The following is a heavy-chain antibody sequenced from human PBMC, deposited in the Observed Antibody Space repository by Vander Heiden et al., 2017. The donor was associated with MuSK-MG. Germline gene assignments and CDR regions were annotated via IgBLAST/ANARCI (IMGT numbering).Heavy chain of an antibody. Sequence: EVQLVQSGAEVKKPGESLKISCKGSGYSFTSYWIGWVRQMPGKGLEWMGIIYPGDSDTRYSPSFQGQVTISADKSISTADLKWSSMKASETAMYYCAIQVDDSCVRGGWFDPWGQGTMVTVYS. J-gene: IGHJ5*02. V-gene: IGHV5-51*01. CDR2: IYPGDSDT. CDR1: GYSFTSYW. CDR3: AIQVDDSCVRGGWFDP. D-gene: IGHD3-10*02.